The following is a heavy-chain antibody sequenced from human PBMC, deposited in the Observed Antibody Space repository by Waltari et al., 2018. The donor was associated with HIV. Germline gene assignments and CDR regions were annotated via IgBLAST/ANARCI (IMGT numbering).Heavy chain of an antibody. J-gene: IGHJ5*02. D-gene: IGHD4-17*01. CDR2: IIPILGIA. CDR3: ARDLKTTVTTFPNWFDP. V-gene: IGHV1-69*04. CDR1: GGTFSSYA. Sequence: QVQLVQSGAEVKKPGSSVKVSCTASGGTFSSYAISWVRQAPGQGLEWMGRIIPILGIANYAQKFQGRVTITADKSTSTAYMELSSLRSEDTAVYYCARDLKTTVTTFPNWFDPWGQGTLVTVSS.